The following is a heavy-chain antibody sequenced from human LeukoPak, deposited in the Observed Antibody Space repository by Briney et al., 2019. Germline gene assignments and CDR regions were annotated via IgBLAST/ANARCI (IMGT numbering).Heavy chain of an antibody. CDR3: ARSLELRYFDWLSIDY. CDR2: IYYSGST. J-gene: IGHJ4*02. CDR1: GGSISRSSYY. D-gene: IGHD3-9*01. Sequence: SETLSLTCTVSGGSISRSSYYWGWIRQPPGKGLEWIGSIYYSGSTYYNPSLKSRVTISVDTSKNQFSLKLSSVTAADTAVYYCARSLELRYFDWLSIDYWGQGTLVTVSS. V-gene: IGHV4-39*01.